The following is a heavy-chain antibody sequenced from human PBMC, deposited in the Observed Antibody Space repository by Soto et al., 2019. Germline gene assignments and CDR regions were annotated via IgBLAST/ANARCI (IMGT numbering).Heavy chain of an antibody. Sequence: QVQLQESGPGLVKPSDTLSLTCAVSGYSISSSNWWGWIRQPPGKVLEWIGYIYYSGSTYYHPSLKRRVTMSEDTSKNQFSRKLSSVTAVDTAVYYCARKNGVLDAFDFWGQGTMVTVSS. V-gene: IGHV4-28*01. CDR1: GYSISSSNW. J-gene: IGHJ3*01. D-gene: IGHD4-17*01. CDR2: IYYSGST. CDR3: ARKNGVLDAFDF.